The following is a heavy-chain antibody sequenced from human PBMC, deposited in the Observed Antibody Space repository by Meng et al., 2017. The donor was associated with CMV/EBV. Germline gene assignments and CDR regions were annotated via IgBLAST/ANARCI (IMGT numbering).Heavy chain of an antibody. CDR1: GGSISSISFY. Sequence: SETLSITCTVSGGSISSISFYWGWIRQPPGKGLVWIGSIYYRGSTFYNSSLKSRVTMSVDTSKNQFSLKLSSVTAADTAVYYCARDGYGALGFDFWGQGTLVTVSS. J-gene: IGHJ4*02. CDR2: IYYRGST. D-gene: IGHD6-13*01. CDR3: ARDGYGALGFDF. V-gene: IGHV4-39*07.